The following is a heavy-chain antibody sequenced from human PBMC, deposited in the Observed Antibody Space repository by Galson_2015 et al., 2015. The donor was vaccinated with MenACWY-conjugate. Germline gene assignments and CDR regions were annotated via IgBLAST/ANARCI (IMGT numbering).Heavy chain of an antibody. D-gene: IGHD3-3*02. J-gene: IGHJ4*02. CDR1: GGSIYSSDYW. CDR3: ARGVNLASMAGY. CDR2: MYYSGSA. V-gene: IGHV4-61*05. Sequence: SETLSLTCSVSGGSIYSSDYWWAWIRQPPGKGLEWIGYMYYSGSANYNPSLKSRVTISVDTSKNQFSLTMTSVTAADTAVYHCARGVNLASMAGYWGQGTLVTVSS.